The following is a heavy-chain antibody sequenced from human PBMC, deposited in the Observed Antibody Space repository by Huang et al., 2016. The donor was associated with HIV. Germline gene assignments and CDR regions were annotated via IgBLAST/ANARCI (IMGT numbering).Heavy chain of an antibody. Sequence: VKKPGASVKVSCKASGYTFSSFGISWVRQAPGQGLEWVGWISVYNGNTKFAQKCQGRLTMTTDTSTSTAYMELRSLRSDDTAVYYCARGGGIQLWLLGYYYMDVWGNGTTVTVSS. V-gene: IGHV1-18*01. D-gene: IGHD5-18*01. CDR3: ARGGGIQLWLLGYYYMDV. CDR1: GYTFSSFG. J-gene: IGHJ6*03. CDR2: ISVYNGNT.